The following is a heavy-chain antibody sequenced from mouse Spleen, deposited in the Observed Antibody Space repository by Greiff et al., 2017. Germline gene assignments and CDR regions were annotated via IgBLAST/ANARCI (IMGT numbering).Heavy chain of an antibody. D-gene: IGHD2-3*01. CDR2: IYPRSGNT. CDR3: ANDGYSYYFDY. V-gene: IGHV1-81*01. CDR1: GYTFTSYG. Sequence: VQLKESGAELARPGASVKLSCKASGYTFTSYGISWVKQRTGQGLEWIGEIYPRSGNTYYNEKFKGKATLTADKSSSTAYMELRSLTSEDSAVYFCANDGYSYYFDYWGQGTTLTVSS. J-gene: IGHJ2*01.